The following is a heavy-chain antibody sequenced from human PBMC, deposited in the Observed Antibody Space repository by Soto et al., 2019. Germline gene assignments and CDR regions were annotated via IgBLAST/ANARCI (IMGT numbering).Heavy chain of an antibody. D-gene: IGHD3-9*01. CDR2: IYYSGST. V-gene: IGHV4-31*03. CDR3: ARAPADYDILTGYYSYYFDY. Sequence: SETLSLTCTVSGGSISSGGYYWSWIRQHPGKGLEWIGYIYYSGSTYYNPSLKSRVTISVDTSKNQFSLKLSSVTAADTAVYYCARAPADYDILTGYYSYYFDYWGQGTLVTVSS. CDR1: GGSISSGGYY. J-gene: IGHJ4*02.